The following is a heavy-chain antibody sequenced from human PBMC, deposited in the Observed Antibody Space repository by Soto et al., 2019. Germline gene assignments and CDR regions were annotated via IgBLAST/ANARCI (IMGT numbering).Heavy chain of an antibody. D-gene: IGHD3-10*01. CDR3: ARGRSWRFGGYYFDY. Sequence: PSETLSLTCTVSGGSISSGGYYWSWIRQHPGKGLEWIGYIYSSGSTYYNPSLKSRFTISVDTSKNKFSLKLSSVTAADTAVDYCARGRSWRFGGYYFDYWGQGTLVTVSS. V-gene: IGHV4-31*03. CDR1: GGSISSGGYY. J-gene: IGHJ4*02. CDR2: IYSSGST.